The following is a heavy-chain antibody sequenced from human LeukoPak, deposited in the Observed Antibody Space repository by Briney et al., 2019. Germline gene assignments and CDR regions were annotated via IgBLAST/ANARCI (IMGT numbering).Heavy chain of an antibody. CDR3: ARVDSSSSPGYYYYYMDV. J-gene: IGHJ6*03. Sequence: GGSLRLSCAASEFSVGSNYMTWVRQAPGRGLEWVSFIYADGTTYYADSVKGRFTISRDISKNEVYLQMNSLRPEDTAVYYCARVDSSSSPGYYYYYMDVWGKGTTVTVSS. V-gene: IGHV3-53*01. CDR2: IYADGTT. D-gene: IGHD6-6*01. CDR1: EFSVGSNY.